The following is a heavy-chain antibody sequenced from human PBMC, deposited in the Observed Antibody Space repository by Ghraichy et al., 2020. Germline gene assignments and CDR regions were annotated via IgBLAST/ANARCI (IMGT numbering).Heavy chain of an antibody. V-gene: IGHV4-59*01. CDR3: ARERGPLVASRAFDI. CDR2: IYYSGST. CDR1: GGSISSYY. J-gene: IGHJ3*02. Sequence: SQTLSLTCTVSGGSISSYYWSWIRQPPGQGLEWIGYIYYSGSTNYNPSLKSRVTISVDTSKNQFSLKLSSVTAADTAVYYCARERGPLVASRAFDIWGQGTMVTVSS. D-gene: IGHD5-12*01.